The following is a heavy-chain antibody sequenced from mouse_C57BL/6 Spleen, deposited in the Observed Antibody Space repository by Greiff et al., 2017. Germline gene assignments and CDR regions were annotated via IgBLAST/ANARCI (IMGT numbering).Heavy chain of an antibody. D-gene: IGHD1-1*01. CDR3: AGGSDGEDY. Sequence: QVQLQQSGAELVKPGASVKMSCKASGYTFTSSWMHWVKQRPGRGLEWIGRIDPDDGGTKYNEKFKGKATLTVDKSSSTAYMHLSSLTSEDSAGYYCAGGSDGEDYWGQGTTLTVSS. V-gene: IGHV1-72*01. J-gene: IGHJ2*01. CDR1: GYTFTSSW. CDR2: IDPDDGGT.